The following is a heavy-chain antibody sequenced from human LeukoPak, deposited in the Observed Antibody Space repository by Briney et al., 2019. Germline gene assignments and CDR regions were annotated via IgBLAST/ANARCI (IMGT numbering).Heavy chain of an antibody. V-gene: IGHV3-30-3*01. Sequence: GGSLRLSCAASGFTFSSYAMHWVRQAPGKGLEWVAVISYDGSNKYYADSVKGRFTISRDNSKNTLYLQMNSLRAEDTAVYYCARSGPYSSGWYSSGGYFDYWGQGTLVTVSS. D-gene: IGHD6-19*01. CDR1: GFTFSSYA. J-gene: IGHJ4*02. CDR2: ISYDGSNK. CDR3: ARSGPYSSGWYSSGGYFDY.